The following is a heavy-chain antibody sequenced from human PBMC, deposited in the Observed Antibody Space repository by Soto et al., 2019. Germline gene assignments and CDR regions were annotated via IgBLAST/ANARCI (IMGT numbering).Heavy chain of an antibody. CDR1: GFTFSDYY. V-gene: IGHV3-30*18. CDR2: ISYDGSNK. J-gene: IGHJ3*02. D-gene: IGHD3-10*01. CDR3: AKGGDYYGSGSYYYAFDI. Sequence: PGGSLRLSCAASGFTFSDYYMHWVRQAPGKGLEWVAVISYDGSNKYYADSVKGRFTISRDNSKNTLYLQMNSLRAEDTAVYYCAKGGDYYGSGSYYYAFDIWGQGTMVTVSS.